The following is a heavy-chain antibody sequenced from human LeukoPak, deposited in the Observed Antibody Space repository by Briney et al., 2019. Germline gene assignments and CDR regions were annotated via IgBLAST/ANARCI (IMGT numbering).Heavy chain of an antibody. J-gene: IGHJ4*02. CDR3: ATGGYDSSGYYRPSIGIDY. D-gene: IGHD3-22*01. Sequence: ASVKVSCKASGYTFTGYYMHWVRQAPGKGLEWMGGFDPEDGETIYAQKFQGRVTMTEDTSTDTAYMELSSLRSEDTAVYYCATGGYDSSGYYRPSIGIDYWGQGTLVTVSS. V-gene: IGHV1-24*01. CDR2: FDPEDGET. CDR1: GYTFTGYY.